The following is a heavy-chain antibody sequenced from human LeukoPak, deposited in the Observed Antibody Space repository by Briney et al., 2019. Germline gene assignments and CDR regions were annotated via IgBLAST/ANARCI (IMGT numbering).Heavy chain of an antibody. CDR1: GGSFSGYY. Sequence: SETLSLTCAVYGGSFSGYYWSWIRQPPGKGLEWTGEINHSGSTNYNPSLKSRVTISVDTSKNQFSLKLSSVTAADTAVYYCARGKRILLWFGEFFDYWGQGTLVTVSS. CDR2: INHSGST. J-gene: IGHJ4*02. CDR3: ARGKRILLWFGEFFDY. D-gene: IGHD3-10*01. V-gene: IGHV4-34*01.